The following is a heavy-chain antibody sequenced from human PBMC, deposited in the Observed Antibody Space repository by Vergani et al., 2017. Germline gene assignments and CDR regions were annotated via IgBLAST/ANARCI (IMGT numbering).Heavy chain of an antibody. D-gene: IGHD6-6*01. CDR2: ITPNTGGT. J-gene: IGHJ4*02. CDR1: GYTFTSYY. Sequence: QVQLVQSGAEVKKPGASVKVSCKASGYTFTSYYMHWVRQAPGQGLEWMGWITPNTGGTNYAQKFQGRVTMTRDTSISTAYMELSRLRSDDTAVYYCARDPSSSPLSLSPWSSYFDYWGQGTLVTVSS. V-gene: IGHV1-2*02. CDR3: ARDPSSSPLSLSPWSSYFDY.